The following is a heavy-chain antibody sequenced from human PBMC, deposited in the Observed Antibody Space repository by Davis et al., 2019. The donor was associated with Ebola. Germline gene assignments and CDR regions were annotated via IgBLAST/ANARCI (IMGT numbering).Heavy chain of an antibody. CDR2: IYPDGSDT. V-gene: IGHV5-51*01. CDR3: ARGTSLARNFDY. CDR1: GYKFTNYW. Sequence: GESLKISCKGSGYKFTNYWIGWVRQMPGKGLEWMGIIYPDGSDTRYGPSFQGQVTISAAESISTAYLQWSSLKASDTAMYYCARGTSLARNFDYWGQGTLVTVSS. J-gene: IGHJ4*02. D-gene: IGHD3-3*02.